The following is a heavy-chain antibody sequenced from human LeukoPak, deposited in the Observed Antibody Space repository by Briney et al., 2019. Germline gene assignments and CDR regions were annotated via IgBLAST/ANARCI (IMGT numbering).Heavy chain of an antibody. CDR2: IYTSGST. V-gene: IGHV4-61*02. D-gene: IGHD6-13*01. Sequence: SETLSLTCTVSGGSISSGSYYWSWIRQPAGKGLEWIGRIYTSGSTNYNPSLKSRVTISVDTSKNQFSLKLSSVTAADTAVYYCARVWAAGPDYWGQGTLVTVSS. CDR1: GGSISSGSYY. CDR3: ARVWAAGPDY. J-gene: IGHJ4*02.